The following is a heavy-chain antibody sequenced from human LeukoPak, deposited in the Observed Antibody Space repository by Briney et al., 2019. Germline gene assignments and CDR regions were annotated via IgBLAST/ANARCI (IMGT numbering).Heavy chain of an antibody. CDR2: MYYSGST. D-gene: IGHD1-26*01. V-gene: IGHV4-59*01. Sequence: SETLSLTCTVSGGSLSSYYWSWIRQPPRRGLECMGYMYYSGSTNYNPSLESRVTISVDTSKNEFSLKLDSVTAADTAVYYCARGRSGSYHSLSDYWGQGTLVTVSS. CDR3: ARGRSGSYHSLSDY. CDR1: GGSLSSYY. J-gene: IGHJ4*02.